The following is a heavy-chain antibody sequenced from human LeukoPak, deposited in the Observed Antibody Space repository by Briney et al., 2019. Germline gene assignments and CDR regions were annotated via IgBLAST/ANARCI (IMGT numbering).Heavy chain of an antibody. CDR2: IYYSGST. CDR3: ARHRPSDSSSSLYYFDH. CDR1: GGSIGSSSYY. Sequence: SETLSLTCTVSGGSIGSSSYYWSWIRQPPGKGLEWIGTIYYSGSTDYNPSLKSRVTISIDTSKNQFSMKLSSVTAADTAVYCCARHRPSDSSSSLYYFDHWGQGTLVTVSS. J-gene: IGHJ4*02. V-gene: IGHV4-39*01. D-gene: IGHD6-6*01.